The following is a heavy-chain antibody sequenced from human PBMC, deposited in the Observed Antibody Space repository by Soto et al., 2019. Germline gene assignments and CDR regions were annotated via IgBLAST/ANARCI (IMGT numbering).Heavy chain of an antibody. Sequence: PSETLSLICAVSGGSISSSNWWSWVRQPPGKGLEWIGEIYHSGSTNYNPSLKSRVTISVDKSKNQFSLKLSSVTAADTAVYYCARDPQRLLRFYRYYYYGMDVWGQGTTVTVSS. CDR1: GGSISSSNW. J-gene: IGHJ6*02. CDR3: ARDPQRLLRFYRYYYYGMDV. CDR2: IYHSGST. V-gene: IGHV4-4*02. D-gene: IGHD3-3*01.